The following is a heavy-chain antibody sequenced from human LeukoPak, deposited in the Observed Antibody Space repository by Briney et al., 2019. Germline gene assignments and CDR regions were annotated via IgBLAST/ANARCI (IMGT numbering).Heavy chain of an antibody. J-gene: IGHJ4*02. D-gene: IGHD1-20*01. CDR2: ISSSGSTK. V-gene: IGHV3-48*03. Sequence: GGSLRLSCAAPGFTFSSYEMNWVRQAPGKGLDWVSYISSSGSTKYYADSVKGRFTISRDNAKNSLYLQMNSLRAEDTAVYYCARDNWNDEDYFDYWGQGTLVTVSS. CDR3: ARDNWNDEDYFDY. CDR1: GFTFSSYE.